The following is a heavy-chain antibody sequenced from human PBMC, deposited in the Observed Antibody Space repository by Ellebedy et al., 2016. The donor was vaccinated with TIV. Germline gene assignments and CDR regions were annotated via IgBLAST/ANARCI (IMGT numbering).Heavy chain of an antibody. CDR3: ARAVFGTKFDF. J-gene: IGHJ4*02. D-gene: IGHD1-14*01. Sequence: MPSETLSLTCSVSGGSILRSSSYYWGWIRQPPGKGLEWIGSIYSSGDTYYYPSLKSRVTISVDTSKNQLSLKLSSVTSADTAVYYCARAVFGTKFDFWGQGTLVTVSS. CDR2: IYSSGDT. CDR1: GGSILRSSSYY. V-gene: IGHV4-39*07.